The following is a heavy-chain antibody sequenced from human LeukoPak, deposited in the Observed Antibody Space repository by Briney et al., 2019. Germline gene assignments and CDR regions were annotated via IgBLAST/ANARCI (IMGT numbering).Heavy chain of an antibody. CDR3: ASTSYVDTAMVTEDY. CDR2: IYYSGST. V-gene: IGHV4-30-4*01. D-gene: IGHD5-18*01. J-gene: IGHJ4*02. Sequence: PSETLSLTCTVSGGSICSGDYYWSWIRQPPGKGLEWIGYIYYSGSTYYNPSLKSRVTISVDTSKNQFSLKLSSVTAADTAVYYCASTSYVDTAMVTEDYWGQGTLVTVSS. CDR1: GGSICSGDYY.